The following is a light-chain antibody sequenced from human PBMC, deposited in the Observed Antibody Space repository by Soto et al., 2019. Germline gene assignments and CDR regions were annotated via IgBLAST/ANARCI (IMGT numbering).Light chain of an antibody. V-gene: IGKV1-8*01. CDR3: HRYYNYPWT. CDR1: QDIHNY. Sequence: AVLLTQSTSSFSASTGDRATITCRASQDIHNYLGWYQQVPGKAPKLLLYAASILQTGVPSRFSASGSGTDFTLLSDRLRSGDLAPYFCHRYYNYPWTFGQGTTGE. CDR2: AAS. J-gene: IGKJ1*01.